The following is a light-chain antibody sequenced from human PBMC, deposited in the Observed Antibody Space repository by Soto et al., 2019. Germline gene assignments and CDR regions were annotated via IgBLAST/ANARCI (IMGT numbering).Light chain of an antibody. CDR3: QQYGSSPPWT. Sequence: EIVLTQSPATLSLSPGERATLSCRASQTVSSSYIAWYQQRPGQTPSLIFYGASTRATGIPDRFSGSGSGTDFSLTISRLEPEDFAVYYCQQYGSSPPWTFGQGTKVDIK. CDR2: GAS. CDR1: QTVSSSY. V-gene: IGKV3-20*01. J-gene: IGKJ1*01.